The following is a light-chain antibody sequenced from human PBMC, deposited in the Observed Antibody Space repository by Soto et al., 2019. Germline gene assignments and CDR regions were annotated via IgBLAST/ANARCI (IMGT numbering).Light chain of an antibody. J-gene: IGLJ2*01. CDR1: SSDVGGYNY. CDR3: SSFTSSSTLGV. V-gene: IGLV2-14*01. CDR2: EVS. Sequence: QSALTQPASVSGSPGQSITISCTGTSSDVGGYNYVSWYQQYPGKAPKLVIYEVSNRPSGASNRFSGSKSGNTASLTISGLQAEYEADYYCSSFTSSSTLGVFGGGTKVTVL.